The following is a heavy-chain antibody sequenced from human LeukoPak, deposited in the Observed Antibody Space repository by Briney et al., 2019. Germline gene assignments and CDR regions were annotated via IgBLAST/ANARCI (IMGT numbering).Heavy chain of an antibody. CDR3: ARDRGYYDSSGYHCFDY. V-gene: IGHV3-21*01. Sequence: AGGSLRLSCAASGFTFSSYSMNWVRQAPGKGLEWVSSISSSSSYIYYADSVKGRFTISRDNAENSLYLQMNSLRAEGTAVYYCARDRGYYDSSGYHCFDYWGQGTLVTVSS. CDR2: ISSSSSYI. D-gene: IGHD3-22*01. J-gene: IGHJ4*02. CDR1: GFTFSSYS.